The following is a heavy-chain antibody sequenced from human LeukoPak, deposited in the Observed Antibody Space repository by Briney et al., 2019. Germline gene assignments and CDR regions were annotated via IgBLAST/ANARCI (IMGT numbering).Heavy chain of an antibody. V-gene: IGHV3-7*01. CDR2: IKQDGSEK. J-gene: IGHJ5*02. CDR3: ARVRMVRGVIIRGNNWFDP. D-gene: IGHD3-10*01. CDR1: GFTFSSYW. Sequence: GGSLRLSCAASGFTFSSYWMSWVRQAPGKGLKWVANIKQDGSEKYYVDSVKGRFTISRDNAKNSLYLQMNSLRAEDTAVYYCARVRMVRGVIIRGNNWFDPWGQGTLVTVSS.